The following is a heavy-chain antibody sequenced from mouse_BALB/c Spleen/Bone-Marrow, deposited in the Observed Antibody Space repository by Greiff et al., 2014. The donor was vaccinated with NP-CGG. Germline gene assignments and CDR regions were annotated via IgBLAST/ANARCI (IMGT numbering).Heavy chain of an antibody. CDR3: ARGGISIDY. V-gene: IGHV1-80*01. CDR2: IYPGDDDT. CDR1: GYAFSLYW. J-gene: IGHJ2*01. Sequence: VQLQQSGAELVRPGPSVKISCKASGYAFSLYWVNWVKQRPGQDLEWIGQIYPGDDDTDYNGKFKGKATLTADRSSSTAYMQLGSLTSEDSAVYFCARGGISIDYWGHGTTLTVSS.